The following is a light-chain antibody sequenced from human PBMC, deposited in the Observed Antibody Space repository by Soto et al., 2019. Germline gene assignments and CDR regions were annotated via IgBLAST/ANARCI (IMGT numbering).Light chain of an antibody. CDR3: QQYDSRPNT. CDR2: DVS. CDR1: QDITLY. J-gene: IGKJ2*01. Sequence: DVQMTQSPSSVSASVGDRVTITCRASQDITLYLNWYQHKPGKAPNLLIHDVSTLEPGVPARFSGRGSGTTFTLTIINLQPEDVATYYCQQYDSRPNTFGQGTKVDI. V-gene: IGKV1-33*01.